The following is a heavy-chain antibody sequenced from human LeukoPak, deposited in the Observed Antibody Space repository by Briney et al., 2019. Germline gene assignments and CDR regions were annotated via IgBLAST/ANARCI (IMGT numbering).Heavy chain of an antibody. D-gene: IGHD6-13*01. CDR3: VRLGGSSSVDH. Sequence: GGSLRLSCEPSEFTFSSYWMHRVRQAPGKGPVWVSRIDTDGTSAAYADSVKGRFSVSRDNAKNTLYLQMDSLRADDTAVYYCVRLGGSSSVDHWGQGTLVTVSS. V-gene: IGHV3-74*01. CDR2: IDTDGTSA. J-gene: IGHJ4*02. CDR1: EFTFSSYW.